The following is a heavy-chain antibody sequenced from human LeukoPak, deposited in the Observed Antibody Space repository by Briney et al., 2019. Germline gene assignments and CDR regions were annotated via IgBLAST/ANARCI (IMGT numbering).Heavy chain of an antibody. CDR3: AQGQWLAEYYFDY. CDR2: ISGSGGST. J-gene: IGHJ4*02. Sequence: PGGSLRLSCAASGFTFSSYAMSWVRQAPGKGLEWVSAISGSGGSTYYADSVKGRFTISRDNSKNTLYLQMNSLRAEDTAVYYCAQGQWLAEYYFDYWGQGTLVTVSS. D-gene: IGHD6-19*01. V-gene: IGHV3-23*01. CDR1: GFTFSSYA.